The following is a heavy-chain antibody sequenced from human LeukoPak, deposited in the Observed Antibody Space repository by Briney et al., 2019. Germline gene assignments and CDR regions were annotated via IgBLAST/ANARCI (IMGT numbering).Heavy chain of an antibody. J-gene: IGHJ4*02. CDR3: ARHGRYYGSGSYYKKTYYFDY. CDR1: GGSFSGYY. CDR2: INHSGST. D-gene: IGHD3-10*01. V-gene: IGHV4-34*01. Sequence: SETLSLTCAVYGGSFSGYYWSWIRQPPGKGLEWTGEINHSGSTNYNPSLKSRVTISVDTSKNQFSLKLSSVTAADTAVYYCARHGRYYGSGSYYKKTYYFDYWGQGTLVTVSS.